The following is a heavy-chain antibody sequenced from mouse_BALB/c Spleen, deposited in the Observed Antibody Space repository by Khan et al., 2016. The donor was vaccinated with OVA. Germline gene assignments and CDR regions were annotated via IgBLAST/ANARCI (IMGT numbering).Heavy chain of an antibody. CDR1: GYTFTNYG. Sequence: QIQLVQSGPELKKPGETVKISCKASGYTFTNYGMNWVKQAPGKGLKWMGWINTYTEEPTYADDFKGRFAFSLETYASTAYLQINNLNNEDTATYCCASGGYWYFDFWGAGTSVTVSS. V-gene: IGHV9-3-1*01. CDR2: INTYTEEP. J-gene: IGHJ1*01. D-gene: IGHD1-1*02. CDR3: ASGGYWYFDF.